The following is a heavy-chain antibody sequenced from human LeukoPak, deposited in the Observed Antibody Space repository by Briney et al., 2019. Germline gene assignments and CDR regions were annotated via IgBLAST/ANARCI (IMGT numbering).Heavy chain of an antibody. J-gene: IGHJ4*02. CDR3: ARGGSRWPQTHDY. CDR2: VYSSGHA. D-gene: IGHD6-13*01. Sequence: PSETLSLTCTISGGSISNFYWSWIRQSPGKGLEWTGLVYSSGHATYNPSLKSRLTISVDTSENQLYLRLSSVTAADTAVYYCARGGSRWPQTHDYWGQGTLVIVSS. CDR1: GGSISNFY. V-gene: IGHV4-59*01.